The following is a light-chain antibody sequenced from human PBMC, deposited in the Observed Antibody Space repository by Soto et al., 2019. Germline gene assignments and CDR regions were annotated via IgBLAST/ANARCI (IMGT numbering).Light chain of an antibody. CDR3: SSYTSSTTPYV. J-gene: IGLJ1*01. CDR2: DVS. CDR1: SSDVGGYNY. Sequence: QSVLTQPASVSGSPGQSITISCTGTSSDVGGYNYVSWYQRHPGKAPKLMIFDVSNRPLGVSNRFSGSKSANTASLTISGLQAEDEADYFCSSYTSSTTPYVFGAGTKVTVL. V-gene: IGLV2-14*03.